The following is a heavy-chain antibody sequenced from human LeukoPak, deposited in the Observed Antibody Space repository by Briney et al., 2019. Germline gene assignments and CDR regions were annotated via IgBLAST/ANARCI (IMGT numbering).Heavy chain of an antibody. V-gene: IGHV1-18*01. CDR3: ARLQLRFLAGTHMDV. Sequence: ASVKVSCKASGYTFTSYGISWVRQAPGQGLEWMGWISAYNGNTNYAQKLQGRVTMTTDTSTSTAYMELRSLRSDDTAVYYCARLQLRFLAGTHMDVWGKGTTVTVPS. J-gene: IGHJ6*03. CDR1: GYTFTSYG. CDR2: ISAYNGNT. D-gene: IGHD3-3*01.